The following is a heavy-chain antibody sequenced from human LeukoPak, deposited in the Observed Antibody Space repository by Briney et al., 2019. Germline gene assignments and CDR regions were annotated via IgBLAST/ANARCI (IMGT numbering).Heavy chain of an antibody. CDR3: ARTAYYFDY. J-gene: IGHJ4*02. D-gene: IGHD5-18*01. CDR2: INHSGST. CDR1: GGSISSSSYY. V-gene: IGHV4-39*07. Sequence: SETLSLTCTVSGGSISSSSYYWGWIRQPPGKGLEWIGEINHSGSTNYNPSLKSRATISVDTSKNQFSLKLSSVTAADTAVYYCARTAYYFDYWGQGTLVTVSS.